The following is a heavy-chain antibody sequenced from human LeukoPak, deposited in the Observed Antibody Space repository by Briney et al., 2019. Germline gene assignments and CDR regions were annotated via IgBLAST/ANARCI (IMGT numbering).Heavy chain of an antibody. J-gene: IGHJ4*02. V-gene: IGHV3-23*01. CDR1: GFTFNNYA. CDR2: LSGRGDSK. CDR3: AKDRRVTEMFTDGDFDS. D-gene: IGHD3-10*02. Sequence: PGGSLRLSCAASGFTFNNYAMSWVRRAPGKGLEWVSGLSGRGDSKYYSDSVKGRFSISRDNSRNTLYLQLNRLRAEDTAVYFCAKDRRVTEMFTDGDFDSWGQGTLVTVSS.